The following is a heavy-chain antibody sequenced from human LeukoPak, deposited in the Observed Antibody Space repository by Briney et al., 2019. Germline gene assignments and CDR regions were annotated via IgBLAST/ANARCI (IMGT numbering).Heavy chain of an antibody. CDR3: ARDHRGWDAFDI. V-gene: IGHV1-69*05. Sequence: SVKVSCKASGGTFSSYAISWVRQAPGQGLEWMGRIIPIFGTANYAQKFQGRVTITTDESTSTAYMELSSLRSEDTAVYYCARDHRGWDAFDIWGQGTMVTVSS. D-gene: IGHD6-19*01. CDR2: IIPIFGTA. J-gene: IGHJ3*02. CDR1: GGTFSSYA.